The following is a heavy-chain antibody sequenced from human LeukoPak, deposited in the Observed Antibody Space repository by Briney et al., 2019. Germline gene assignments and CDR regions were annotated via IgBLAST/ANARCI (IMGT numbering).Heavy chain of an antibody. Sequence: ASVKVFCKASGYTFTGYYMHWVRQAPGQGLEWMGWINPNSGGTNYAQKFQGRVTMTRDTSISTAYMELSRLRSDDTDVYYCARDRRRVLLWFGETGYFDYWGQGTLVTVSS. CDR2: INPNSGGT. V-gene: IGHV1-2*02. D-gene: IGHD3-10*01. CDR1: GYTFTGYY. J-gene: IGHJ4*02. CDR3: ARDRRRVLLWFGETGYFDY.